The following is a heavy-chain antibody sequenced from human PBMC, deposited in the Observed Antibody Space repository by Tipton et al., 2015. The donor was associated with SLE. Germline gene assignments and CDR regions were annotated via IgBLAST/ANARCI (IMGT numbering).Heavy chain of an antibody. Sequence: TLSLTCSVSGYSISSGYYWGWIRQSPGKGLEWIGYISYTGNTNFNPSLKSRVTMSVATPKNQFSLRLNSVTAADTALYYCAGGGVATMGGYAFEIWGQGTMVTVSS. CDR1: GYSISSGYY. J-gene: IGHJ3*02. D-gene: IGHD5-12*01. V-gene: IGHV4-38-2*02. CDR2: ISYTGNT. CDR3: AGGGVATMGGYAFEI.